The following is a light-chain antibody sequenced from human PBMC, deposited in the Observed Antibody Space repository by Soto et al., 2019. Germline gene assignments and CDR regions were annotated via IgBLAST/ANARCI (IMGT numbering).Light chain of an antibody. Sequence: EVVMTQSPATLSVSSGERATLSCRAIQSVTNNLAWYQQKPGQAPRLLIYGASSRATGIPDRFSGSGSGTDFTLTISRLEPEDFAVYYCQQYGSSPFTFGPGTKVDIK. V-gene: IGKV3-20*01. CDR2: GAS. CDR3: QQYGSSPFT. J-gene: IGKJ3*01. CDR1: QSVTNN.